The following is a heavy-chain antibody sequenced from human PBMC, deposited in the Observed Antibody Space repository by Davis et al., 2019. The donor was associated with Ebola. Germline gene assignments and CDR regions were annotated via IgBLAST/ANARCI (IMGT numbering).Heavy chain of an antibody. J-gene: IGHJ5*02. V-gene: IGHV4-34*01. D-gene: IGHD2-15*01. CDR2: INHSGST. CDR1: GGSFSGYY. CDR3: ARDRPARYCSGGSCGPELDP. Sequence: PSETLSLTCAVYGGSFSGYYWSWIRQPPGKGLEWIGEINHSGSTNYNPSLKSRVTISVDTSKSQFSLKLNSVTAADTAVYYCARDRPARYCSGGSCGPELDPWGQGTLVTVSS.